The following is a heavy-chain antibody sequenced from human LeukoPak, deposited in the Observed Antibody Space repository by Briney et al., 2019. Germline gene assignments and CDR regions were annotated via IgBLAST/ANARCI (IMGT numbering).Heavy chain of an antibody. CDR2: IIPIFGTA. D-gene: IGHD6-13*01. Sequence: ASVKVSCKASGGTFSSYAISWVRQAPGQGLEWMGGIIPIFGTANYAQKFQGRVTITADESTSTAYMGLSSLRSEDTAVYYCASREQSIAAAGDDYWGQGTLVTVSS. J-gene: IGHJ4*02. CDR1: GGTFSSYA. V-gene: IGHV1-69*13. CDR3: ASREQSIAAAGDDY.